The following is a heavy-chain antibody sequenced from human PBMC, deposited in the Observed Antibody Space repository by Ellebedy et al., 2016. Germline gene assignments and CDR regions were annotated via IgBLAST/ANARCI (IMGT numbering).Heavy chain of an antibody. CDR1: GGSINNYY. J-gene: IGHJ4*02. Sequence: SETLSLTCTVSGGSINNYYWSWIRQPPGKGLEWIGYIYYSGRTSYNPSLKSRVTISVDTSKNQFSLKLSSVTAADTAVYYCAREAGTKDYWGRGTLVTVSS. CDR3: AREAGTKDY. D-gene: IGHD6-13*01. CDR2: IYYSGRT. V-gene: IGHV4-59*12.